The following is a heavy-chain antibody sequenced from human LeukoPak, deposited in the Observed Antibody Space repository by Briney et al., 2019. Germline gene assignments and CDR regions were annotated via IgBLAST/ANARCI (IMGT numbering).Heavy chain of an antibody. Sequence: SETLSLTCTVSGGSISSYYWSWIRQPPGKGLEWIGYIYYSGSTNYNPSLKSRVTISVDTSKNQFPLKLSSVTAADTAVYYCASNAREAYYDFVRDEYYYYYYMDVWGKGTTVTVSS. V-gene: IGHV4-59*01. CDR2: IYYSGST. J-gene: IGHJ6*03. CDR3: ASNAREAYYDFVRDEYYYYYYMDV. D-gene: IGHD3-3*01. CDR1: GGSISSYY.